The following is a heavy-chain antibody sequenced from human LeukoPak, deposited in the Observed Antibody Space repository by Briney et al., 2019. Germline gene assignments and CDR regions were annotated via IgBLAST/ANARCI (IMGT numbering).Heavy chain of an antibody. Sequence: SISSSSSYIYYADSVKGRFTISRDNAKNSLYLQMNSLRAEDTAVYYCARDPTFGGVIADDYWGQGTLVTVSS. D-gene: IGHD3-16*02. V-gene: IGHV3-21*01. CDR2: ISSSSSYI. J-gene: IGHJ4*02. CDR3: ARDPTFGGVIADDY.